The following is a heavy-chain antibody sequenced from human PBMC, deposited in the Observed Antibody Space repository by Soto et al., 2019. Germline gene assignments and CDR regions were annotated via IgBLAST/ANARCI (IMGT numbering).Heavy chain of an antibody. D-gene: IGHD3-10*01. Sequence: PSETLSLTCAVYGGSFSGYYWSWIRQPPGKGLEWIGEINHSGSTNYNPSLKSRVTISVDTSKNQFSLKLSSVTAADTAVYYCARGGSYYYGSGSYPRFNYWGQGALVTVSS. CDR2: INHSGST. V-gene: IGHV4-34*01. CDR3: ARGGSYYYGSGSYPRFNY. J-gene: IGHJ4*02. CDR1: GGSFSGYY.